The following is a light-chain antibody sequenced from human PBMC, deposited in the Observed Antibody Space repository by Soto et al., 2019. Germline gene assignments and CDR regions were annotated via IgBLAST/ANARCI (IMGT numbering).Light chain of an antibody. Sequence: DIQVTQSPSTLSASVGDRVTITCRASQSISSYLAWYQQKPGKAPKLLIYKASSLESGVPSRFSGSGSGTEFILTISSLQPDDFATYYCQQYDSYSTFGQGTKVDIK. J-gene: IGKJ1*01. CDR2: KAS. V-gene: IGKV1-5*03. CDR3: QQYDSYST. CDR1: QSISSY.